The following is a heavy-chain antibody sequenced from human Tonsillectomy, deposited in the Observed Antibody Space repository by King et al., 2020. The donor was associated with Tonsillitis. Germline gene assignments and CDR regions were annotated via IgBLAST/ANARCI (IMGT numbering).Heavy chain of an antibody. J-gene: IGHJ4*02. V-gene: IGHV3-23*04. Sequence: VQLVESGGGLVQPGGSLRLSCAASGFSFSSYVLSWVRQATGKGLEWVSAVRGSGGSTYDADSVMGRFTISRDNSKNTLHLQMNSLRAEDTAVYYCAKDVAVAGGVLYFDYWGQGTLVTVPS. CDR1: GFSFSSYV. D-gene: IGHD6-19*01. CDR3: AKDVAVAGGVLYFDY. CDR2: VRGSGGST.